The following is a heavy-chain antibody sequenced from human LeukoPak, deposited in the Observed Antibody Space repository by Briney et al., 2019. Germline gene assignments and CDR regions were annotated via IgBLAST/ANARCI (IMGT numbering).Heavy chain of an antibody. V-gene: IGHV3-74*01. Sequence: GGSLRLSCAASGFTLSSFWMHWVRQGPGKGLLWVSHIKGDGSTTSYADSVRGRFTISRDNAKNTLYLQMNSLGAEDTAVYYCVRDVSYYRSGPHFDSWGQGTLVTVSS. CDR1: GFTLSSFW. CDR3: VRDVSYYRSGPHFDS. D-gene: IGHD3-10*01. J-gene: IGHJ4*02. CDR2: IKGDGSTT.